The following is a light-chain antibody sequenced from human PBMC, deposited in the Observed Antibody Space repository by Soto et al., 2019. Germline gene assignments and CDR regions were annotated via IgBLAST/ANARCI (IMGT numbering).Light chain of an antibody. J-gene: IGKJ1*01. Sequence: IQMTQSPSTLSASVGDRVTIACRASQSISSWLAWYQQKPGKAPKLLIYKASSLESGVPSRFSGSGSGTEFTLTISSLQPDDFATYYCQQYNSYPWTFGQGTKVEI. CDR1: QSISSW. CDR2: KAS. V-gene: IGKV1-5*03. CDR3: QQYNSYPWT.